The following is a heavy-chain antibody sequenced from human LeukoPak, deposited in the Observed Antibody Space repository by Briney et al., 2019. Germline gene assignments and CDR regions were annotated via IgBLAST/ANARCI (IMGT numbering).Heavy chain of an antibody. D-gene: IGHD1-26*01. CDR3: VKGIGKYYHCYGMDV. V-gene: IGHV3-64D*06. CDR2: TTYNGDST. Sequence: GGSLRLSCSASGFTISSYAIHWVRQAPGKGLEYVAATTYNGDSTYYADSVKGRFTISRDSPKNTLYLQMSSLRAEDTAVYYCVKGIGKYYHCYGMDVWGQGTTVTVSS. CDR1: GFTISSYA. J-gene: IGHJ6*02.